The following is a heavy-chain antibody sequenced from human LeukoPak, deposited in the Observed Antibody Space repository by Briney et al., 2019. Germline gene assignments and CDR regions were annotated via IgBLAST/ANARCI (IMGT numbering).Heavy chain of an antibody. CDR2: INPNSGGT. CDR1: GYTFTGYY. J-gene: IGHJ4*02. Sequence: GASVKVSCKASGYTFTGYYMHWVRQAPGQGLEWMGWINPNSGGTNYAQKFQGRVTMTRDTSISTAYMELSRLRSDVTAVYYCAREWGEGDYYGSEQGYWGQGTLVTVSS. CDR3: AREWGEGDYYGSEQGY. V-gene: IGHV1-2*02. D-gene: IGHD3-10*01.